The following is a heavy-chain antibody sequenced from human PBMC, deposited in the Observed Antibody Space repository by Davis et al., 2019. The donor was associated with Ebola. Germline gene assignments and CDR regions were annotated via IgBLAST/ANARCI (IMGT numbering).Heavy chain of an antibody. Sequence: GESLKISCAASGFPFSDSALHWVRQTSGKGLEWVGYIRSKSNSYATSYAASVEGRFTISRDDSKNSAFLQMDSLKTEDTAVYYCTRRDGRDGYKITDYWGQGTLVTVSS. CDR3: TRRDGRDGYKITDY. D-gene: IGHD5-24*01. V-gene: IGHV3-73*01. CDR2: IRSKSNSYAT. CDR1: GFPFSDSA. J-gene: IGHJ4*02.